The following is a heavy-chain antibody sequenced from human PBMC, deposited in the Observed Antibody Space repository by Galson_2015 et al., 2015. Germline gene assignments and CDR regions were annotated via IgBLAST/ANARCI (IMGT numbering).Heavy chain of an antibody. D-gene: IGHD2-15*01. J-gene: IGHJ4*02. CDR2: ISWNSGSI. CDR1: GFTFDDYG. Sequence: SLRLSCAASGFTFDDYGMHWVRQAPGKGLEWVSGISWNSGSIVYADSVKGRFTISRDNAKNSLYLQMNSLTPEDTALYYCAKEGDGSCALGGYLDNWGQGTLVTVSS. V-gene: IGHV3-9*01. CDR3: AKEGDGSCALGGYLDN.